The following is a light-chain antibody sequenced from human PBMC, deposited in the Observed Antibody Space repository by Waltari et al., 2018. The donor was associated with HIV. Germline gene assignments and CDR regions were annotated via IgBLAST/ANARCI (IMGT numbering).Light chain of an antibody. V-gene: IGLV2-14*01. Sequence: QSALTQPASVSGSPGQSITISCTGTSSDVGAYNYVSWYQQHPGKAPKLIIYEVGKRPSGVSNRFSGSKSGNTASLTISGLQADDEADYYCNSYTTTSTLIFGGGTKLTVL. CDR1: SSDVGAYNY. CDR2: EVG. J-gene: IGLJ2*01. CDR3: NSYTTTSTLI.